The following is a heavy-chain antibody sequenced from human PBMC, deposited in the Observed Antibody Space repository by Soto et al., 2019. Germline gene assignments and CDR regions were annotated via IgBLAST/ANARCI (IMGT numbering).Heavy chain of an antibody. CDR2: IYYSGST. D-gene: IGHD3-22*01. Sequence: SETLSLTCTVSGGSISSGDYYWSWIRQPPGKGLEWIGYIYYSGSTYYNPSLKSRVIISVDTSKNQFSLKLSSVTAADTAVYYCASQVKTYYYDSSADYRFDYWGQGTLVTVSS. V-gene: IGHV4-30-4*01. CDR3: ASQVKTYYYDSSADYRFDY. J-gene: IGHJ4*02. CDR1: GGSISSGDYY.